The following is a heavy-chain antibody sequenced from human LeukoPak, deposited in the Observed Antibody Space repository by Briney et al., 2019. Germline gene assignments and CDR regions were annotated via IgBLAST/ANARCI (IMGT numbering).Heavy chain of an antibody. CDR2: INSDGSST. CDR1: GFTFSSNA. J-gene: IGHJ4*02. V-gene: IGHV3-74*01. CDR3: ARGSPSSY. Sequence: GGPLGLSGAALGFTFSSNATSWVRQAPGKGLEWVSRINSDGSSTSYADSVKGRFTISRDNAKNTLYLQMNSLRAEDTAVYYCARGSPSSYWGQGTLVTVSS.